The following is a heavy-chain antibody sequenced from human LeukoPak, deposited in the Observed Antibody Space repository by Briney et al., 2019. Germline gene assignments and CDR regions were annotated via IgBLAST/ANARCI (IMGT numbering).Heavy chain of an antibody. CDR3: ARDSQAYSYVFDY. CDR1: GGSISSYY. J-gene: IGHJ4*02. Sequence: SETLSLTCTVSGGSISSYYWNWIRQPPGKGLEWIGYIYYSGSTNYNPSLKSRVTISVDTSKNQFSLKLSSVTAADTAVYYCARDSQAYSYVFDYWGQGTLVTVSS. D-gene: IGHD5-18*01. V-gene: IGHV4-59*01. CDR2: IYYSGST.